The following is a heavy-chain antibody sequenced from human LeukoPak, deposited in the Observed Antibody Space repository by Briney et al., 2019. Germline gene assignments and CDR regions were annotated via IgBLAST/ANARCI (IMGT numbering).Heavy chain of an antibody. J-gene: IGHJ4*02. CDR3: AKERQTGDYFTSDY. Sequence: PGGSLRLSCAASGFTFSSYTMSWVRQAPGEGLEWLSAISGRGESTFYAPSVRGRFAISRDNSDNTLYLQMSSLRVDDTAVYFCAKERQTGDYFTSDYGGQGTLVTVSS. CDR2: ISGRGEST. V-gene: IGHV3-23*01. CDR1: GFTFSSYT. D-gene: IGHD4-17*01.